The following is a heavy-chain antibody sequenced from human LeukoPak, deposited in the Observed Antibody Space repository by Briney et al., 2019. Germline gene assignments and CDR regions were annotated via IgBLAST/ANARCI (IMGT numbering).Heavy chain of an antibody. Sequence: ASVTVSCKASGYTFTSYGISWVRQAPGQGLEWMGWISAYNGNTNYAQKLQGRVTMTTDTSTSTAYMELRSLRSDDTAVYYCASAPGIVGATDFDYWGQGTLVTVSS. D-gene: IGHD1-26*01. V-gene: IGHV1-18*01. CDR1: GYTFTSYG. CDR2: ISAYNGNT. J-gene: IGHJ4*02. CDR3: ASAPGIVGATDFDY.